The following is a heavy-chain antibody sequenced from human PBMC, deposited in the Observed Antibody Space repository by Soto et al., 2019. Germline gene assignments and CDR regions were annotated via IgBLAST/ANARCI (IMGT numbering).Heavy chain of an antibody. V-gene: IGHV1-46*01. CDR3: ARDVRLRYGSSQSCGMDV. CDR1: GYTFTSYY. J-gene: IGHJ6*02. Sequence: ASVKVSCKASGYTFTSYYMHWVRQAPGQGLEWMGIINPSGGSTSYAQKFQGRVTMTRDTSTSTVYMELSSLRSEDTAVYYCARDVRLRYGSSQSCGMDVWGQGTTVTVSS. D-gene: IGHD6-13*01. CDR2: INPSGGST.